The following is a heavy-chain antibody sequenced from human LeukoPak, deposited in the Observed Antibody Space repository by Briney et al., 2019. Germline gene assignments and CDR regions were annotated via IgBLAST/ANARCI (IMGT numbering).Heavy chain of an antibody. D-gene: IGHD4-11*01. Sequence: GGSLRLSCAASGFTVSRNHMSWVRQAPGKGLEWVSVFYSGGSTYYADSVKGRFTVSRDNSKNTLYLQMNSLRAEDTAVYYCAKDGAPWAYSNYEIRFDPWGQGTLVTVSS. V-gene: IGHV3-53*01. CDR1: GFTVSRNH. CDR3: AKDGAPWAYSNYEIRFDP. CDR2: FYSGGST. J-gene: IGHJ5*02.